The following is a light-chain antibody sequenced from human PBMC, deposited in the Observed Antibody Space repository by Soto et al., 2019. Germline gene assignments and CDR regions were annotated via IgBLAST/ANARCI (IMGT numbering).Light chain of an antibody. CDR1: MRDVGSYNL. CDR2: EVR. V-gene: IGLV2-14*01. Sequence: QSALTQPASVSGSAGQSITISCSGTMRDVGSYNLVSWYQPHPVTAPKLIFYEVRNRPYGIFSRFSGSRSGNTASLTISGLQSKNEGDYYCSAYTARITLVFGGGTKVTVL. CDR3: SAYTARITLV. J-gene: IGLJ3*02.